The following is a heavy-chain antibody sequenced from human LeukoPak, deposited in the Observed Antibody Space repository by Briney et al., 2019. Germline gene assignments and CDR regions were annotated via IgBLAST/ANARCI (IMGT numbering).Heavy chain of an antibody. CDR1: GYSLTSYW. CDR2: IYPSNSDT. J-gene: IGHJ4*02. Sequence: GESLKISCKGFGYSLTSYWIAWVRQMPGKGLEWMGLIYPSNSDTKYSPSFQGQVTISADKSISTAYLQWSNLKASDTATYYCARRYTIFGVITIDYWGQGTLVTVSS. V-gene: IGHV5-51*01. CDR3: ARRYTIFGVITIDY. D-gene: IGHD3-3*01.